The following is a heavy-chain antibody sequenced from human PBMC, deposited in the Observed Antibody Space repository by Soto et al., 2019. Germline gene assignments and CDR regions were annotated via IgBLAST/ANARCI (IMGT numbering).Heavy chain of an antibody. J-gene: IGHJ4*02. V-gene: IGHV1-3*01. Sequence: LVKVSCKASGYTFTMYSMHWVRQAPGQRLEWMGWINAGNGNTKYSQKFQGRLTFTRDTSASTGYMELRSLRSEDTAAYYCARYPFSLVRGVIPYLEYWGQGTPVTVSS. CDR1: GYTFTMYS. CDR2: INAGNGNT. D-gene: IGHD3-10*01. CDR3: ARYPFSLVRGVIPYLEY.